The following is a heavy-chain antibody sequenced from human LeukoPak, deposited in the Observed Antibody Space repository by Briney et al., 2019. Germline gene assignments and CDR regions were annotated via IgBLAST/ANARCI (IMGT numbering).Heavy chain of an antibody. Sequence: GGSLRLSCAASGFTFSSYAMTWVRQAPGKGLEWVSGINGSGGRTYYAVSVKGRFTISRDNSKNTLYLQMNSLRAEDTALYYCARPGRGAMVRVGHFDYWGQGTLVTVSS. J-gene: IGHJ4*02. CDR1: GFTFSSYA. D-gene: IGHD3-10*01. CDR2: INGSGGRT. CDR3: ARPGRGAMVRVGHFDY. V-gene: IGHV3-23*01.